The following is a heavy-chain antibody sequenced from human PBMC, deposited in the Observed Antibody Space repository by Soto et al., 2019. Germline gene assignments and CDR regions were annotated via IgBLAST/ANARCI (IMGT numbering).Heavy chain of an antibody. CDR2: INHSGST. Sequence: SETLSLTCAVYGGSFSGYYWSWIRQPPGKGLEWIGEINHSGSTNYNPSLKSRVTISVDTSKNQFSLKLSSVTAADTAVYYCARDFFGVVRDYYGMDVWGQWTTVTVSS. J-gene: IGHJ6*02. CDR1: GGSFSGYY. V-gene: IGHV4-34*01. D-gene: IGHD3-3*01. CDR3: ARDFFGVVRDYYGMDV.